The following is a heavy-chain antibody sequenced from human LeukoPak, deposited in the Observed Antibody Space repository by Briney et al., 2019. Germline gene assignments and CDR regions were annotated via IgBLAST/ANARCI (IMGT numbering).Heavy chain of an antibody. D-gene: IGHD5-24*01. CDR2: ISGSGGSA. CDR3: AKDLEMATLEDSYYYYGMDV. J-gene: IGHJ6*02. CDR1: GFTFSSYA. V-gene: IGHV3-23*01. Sequence: SGGSLRLSCAASGFTFSSYAMNWVRQAPGKGLEWVSVISGSGGSAYYADSVKGRFTISRDNSNNTLYVQMNSLRAEDTAVYYCAKDLEMATLEDSYYYYGMDVWGQGTTVTVSS.